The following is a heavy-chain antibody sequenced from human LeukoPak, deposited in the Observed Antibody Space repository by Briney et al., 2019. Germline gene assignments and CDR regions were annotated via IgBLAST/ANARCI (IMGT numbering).Heavy chain of an antibody. D-gene: IGHD2-2*02. CDR1: GFTFSTYW. CDR3: ARDTRYCVSTSCYRGAFDI. CDR2: INQDGSEK. J-gene: IGHJ3*02. V-gene: IGHV3-7*01. Sequence: GGSLRLSCAASGFTFSTYWMSWVRQAPGRGLEWVANINQDGSEKYYVDSVKGRFTISRDNAKKSLYLQMNSLRAEDTAVYYCARDTRYCVSTSCYRGAFDIWGQGTVVSVSS.